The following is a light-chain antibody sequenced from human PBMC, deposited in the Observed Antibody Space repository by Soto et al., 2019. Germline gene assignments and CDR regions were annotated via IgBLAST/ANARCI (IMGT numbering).Light chain of an antibody. CDR1: SSDVGAYNY. Sequence: QSALTQPPSASGSPGQSVTLSCTGTSSDVGAYNYVSWYQQHPGKAPKLVIYEVSKRPSGVPDRFSGSQSGNTASLTVSGLQAEDEADYYCSSYAGSDNLVFGGGTKLTAL. CDR2: EVS. V-gene: IGLV2-8*01. J-gene: IGLJ3*02. CDR3: SSYAGSDNLV.